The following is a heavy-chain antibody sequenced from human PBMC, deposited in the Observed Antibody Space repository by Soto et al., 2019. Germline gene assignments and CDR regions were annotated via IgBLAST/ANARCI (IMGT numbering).Heavy chain of an antibody. CDR2: IIPIFGTA. V-gene: IGHV1-69*13. CDR3: AREPARAYGMDV. CDR1: GGTFSSYA. J-gene: IGHJ6*02. Sequence: SVKVSCKASGGTFSSYAISWVRQAPGQGLEWMGGIIPIFGTANYAQKFQGRVTITADESTSTAYMELSSLRSEDTAVYYCAREPARAYGMDVWGQGTTVTAP.